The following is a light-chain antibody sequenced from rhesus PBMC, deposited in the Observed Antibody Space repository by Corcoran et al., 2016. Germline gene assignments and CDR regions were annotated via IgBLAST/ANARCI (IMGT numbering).Light chain of an antibody. CDR3: PQYSTWPFT. Sequence: EIVLTQSPATLSLSPGERATLSCRASQSVSSSLAWYQQKPEQAPRLLFHGASSRATGIPYRFSGSGSGTDFTLTFSSLGPEDFAVYYGPQYSTWPFTFGPGTKLDIK. CDR1: QSVSSS. V-gene: IGKV3-42*03. CDR2: GAS. J-gene: IGKJ3*01.